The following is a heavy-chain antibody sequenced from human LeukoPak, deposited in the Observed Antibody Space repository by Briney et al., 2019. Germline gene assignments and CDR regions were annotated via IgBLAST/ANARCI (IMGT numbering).Heavy chain of an antibody. V-gene: IGHV3-21*01. CDR2: ISSSSSYI. J-gene: IGHJ4*02. CDR3: ARDEYSGYVHFDY. CDR1: GFTFSSYS. D-gene: IGHD5-12*01. Sequence: GGSLRLSCAASGFTFSSYSMNWVRQAPGKGLEWVSSISSSSSYIYYADSVKGRFTVSRDNAKNSLYLQMNSLRAEDTAVYYCARDEYSGYVHFDYWGQGTLVTVSS.